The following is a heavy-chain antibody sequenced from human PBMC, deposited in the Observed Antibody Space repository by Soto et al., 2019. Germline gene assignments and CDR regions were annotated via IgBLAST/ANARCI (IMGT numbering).Heavy chain of an antibody. J-gene: IGHJ2*01. CDR3: QAEDGIRDTVPVSAFLLNRSSDL. Sequence: KGLEWVSGISGSGDSTFYADSVKGRFTISRDNSKNTLSLQMNSLRAEDTAVFFFQAEDGIRDTVPVSAFLLNRSSDL. D-gene: IGHD2-15*01. CDR2: ISGSGDST. V-gene: IGHV3-23*01.